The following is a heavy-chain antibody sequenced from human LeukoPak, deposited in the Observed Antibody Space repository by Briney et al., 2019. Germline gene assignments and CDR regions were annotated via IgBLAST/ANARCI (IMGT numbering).Heavy chain of an antibody. J-gene: IGHJ4*02. Sequence: HPGGSLRLSCAASGFTLSSYGMHWVRQAPGKGLEWVAVIWYDGSNKYYADSVKGRFTISRDNSKNSLYLQMNSLRAEDTAVYYCARSHYDFWSGYIDYFDYWGQGTLVTVSS. CDR1: GFTLSSYG. CDR2: IWYDGSNK. V-gene: IGHV3-33*01. D-gene: IGHD3-3*01. CDR3: ARSHYDFWSGYIDYFDY.